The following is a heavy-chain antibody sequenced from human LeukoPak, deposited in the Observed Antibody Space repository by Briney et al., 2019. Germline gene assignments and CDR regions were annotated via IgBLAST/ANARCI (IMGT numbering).Heavy chain of an antibody. V-gene: IGHV3-13*01. CDR2: IGTGGDK. D-gene: IGHD3-22*01. J-gene: IGHJ4*02. Sequence: PGGSLRLSCAASGFTFSSYDMRWVRQATGKGLEWVSAIGTGGDKYSPGSVKPRFTTSTENAKISLYPQMHSLRAGDTAVYSCARGGYYDRSGYYYEDYYFDYWGQGTLVTVSS. CDR3: ARGGYYDRSGYYYEDYYFDY. CDR1: GFTFSSYD.